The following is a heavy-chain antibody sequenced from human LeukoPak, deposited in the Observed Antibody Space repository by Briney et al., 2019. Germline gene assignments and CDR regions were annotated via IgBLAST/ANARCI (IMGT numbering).Heavy chain of an antibody. D-gene: IGHD6-13*01. CDR2: IYTSGST. Sequence: SETLSLTCTVSGGSISSGGYYWSWIRQPPGKGLEWIGYIYTSGSTNYNPSLKSRVTISVDTSKNQFSLKLSSVTAADTAVYYCARRPGYSSSWGYLDVWGKGTTVTVSS. J-gene: IGHJ6*04. CDR3: ARRPGYSSSWGYLDV. V-gene: IGHV4-61*08. CDR1: GGSISSGGYY.